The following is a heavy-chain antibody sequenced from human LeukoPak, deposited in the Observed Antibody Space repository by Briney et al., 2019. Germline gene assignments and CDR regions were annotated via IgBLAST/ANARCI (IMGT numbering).Heavy chain of an antibody. D-gene: IGHD2-15*01. J-gene: IGHJ4*02. Sequence: GGSLRLSCAVSGFTFSSYWMSCVRQAPGKGLEWVANIKQDESEKYYVDSVRGRFTISRDNAKNSLYLQMSSLRADDTAVYYCARMGRAIAYWGQGTLVTVSS. CDR3: ARMGRAIAY. CDR1: GFTFSSYW. V-gene: IGHV3-7*01. CDR2: IKQDESEK.